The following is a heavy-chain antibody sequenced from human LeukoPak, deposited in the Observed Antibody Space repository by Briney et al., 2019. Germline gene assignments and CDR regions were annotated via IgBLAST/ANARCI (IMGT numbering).Heavy chain of an antibody. CDR1: GGSISSGGYY. D-gene: IGHD6-6*01. V-gene: IGHV4-31*03. Sequence: SETLSLTRTVSGGSISSGGYYCNWIRQHPGKGLEWIGYIYYSGSTYYSPSLKSRVAISVDTSKNQFSLKLSSVTAADTAVYYCATSHAKSSSSGYWGQGTLVTVSS. CDR3: ATSHAKSSSSGY. J-gene: IGHJ4*02. CDR2: IYYSGST.